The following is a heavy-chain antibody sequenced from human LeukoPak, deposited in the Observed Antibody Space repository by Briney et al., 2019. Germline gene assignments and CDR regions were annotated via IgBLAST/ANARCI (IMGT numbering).Heavy chain of an antibody. Sequence: ASVKVSCKASGYTFTSYDINWVRQATGQGLEWMGWMNPNSGNTGNAQKFQGRVTMTRNTSISTAYMELSSLRSEDTAVYYCARVSAILFMDVWGQGTTVTVSS. V-gene: IGHV1-8*01. J-gene: IGHJ6*02. D-gene: IGHD2-2*02. CDR3: ARVSAILFMDV. CDR2: MNPNSGNT. CDR1: GYTFTSYD.